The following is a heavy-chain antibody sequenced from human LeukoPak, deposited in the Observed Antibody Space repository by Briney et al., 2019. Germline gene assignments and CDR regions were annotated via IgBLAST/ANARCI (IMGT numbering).Heavy chain of an antibody. J-gene: IGHJ4*02. CDR1: GFIFSNAW. V-gene: IGHV3-15*07. Sequence: GGSLRLSCAASGFIFSNAWMNWVRQAPGKGLEWVGRIKSKTDGGTTDYAAPVKGRFTISRDDSKNTLYLQMNSLKTEDTAVYYCTTTPTKYYDFWSAYNDYWGQGTLVTVSS. CDR2: IKSKTDGGTT. D-gene: IGHD3-3*01. CDR3: TTTPTKYYDFWSAYNDY.